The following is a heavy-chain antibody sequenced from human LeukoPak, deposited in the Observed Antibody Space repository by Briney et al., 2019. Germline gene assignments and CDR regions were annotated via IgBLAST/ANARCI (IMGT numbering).Heavy chain of an antibody. CDR3: ARDITTVRGVSDY. V-gene: IGHV3-30-3*01. D-gene: IGHD3-10*01. CDR2: ISYDGDTK. J-gene: IGHJ4*02. CDR1: GFTSSSYA. Sequence: PGGSLRLSCAASGFTSSSYAMHWVRQGPGKGLEWVAVISYDGDTKYYAESVKGRFSISRDNSKNTVYLQMNNLRAEDTAVYYCARDITTVRGVSDYWGQGTLVTVSS.